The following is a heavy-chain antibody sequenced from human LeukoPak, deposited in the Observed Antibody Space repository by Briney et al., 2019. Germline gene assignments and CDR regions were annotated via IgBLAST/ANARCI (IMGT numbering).Heavy chain of an antibody. CDR3: ARHGRMNVPPYYSDPMYIGAFEI. D-gene: IGHD3-10*01. V-gene: IGHV4-59*12. CDR2: IYYSGST. CDR1: GGSISSYY. Sequence: PSETLSLTCTVSGGSISSYYWSWIRQPPGKGLEWIGYIYYSGSTNYNPSLKSRVTIAVDTSKNQVSLRLTSVSAADTAVYYCARHGRMNVPPYYSDPMYIGAFEIWGQGTMVTVSS. J-gene: IGHJ3*02.